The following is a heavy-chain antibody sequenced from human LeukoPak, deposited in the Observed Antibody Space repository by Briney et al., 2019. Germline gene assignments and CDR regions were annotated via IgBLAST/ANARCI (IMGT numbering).Heavy chain of an antibody. V-gene: IGHV3-7*01. CDR3: ARDHNVADV. Sequence: PGGSLRLSCEASGFTFSHYWMTWYRQAPGKGLEWVANLNQDGSVQAYGDSVRGRFTISRDNAMNSVYIQMSSLRVEDTAMYYCARDHNVADVWGQGTMVTVSS. D-gene: IGHD2-8*01. CDR1: GFTFSHYW. J-gene: IGHJ3*01. CDR2: LNQDGSVQ.